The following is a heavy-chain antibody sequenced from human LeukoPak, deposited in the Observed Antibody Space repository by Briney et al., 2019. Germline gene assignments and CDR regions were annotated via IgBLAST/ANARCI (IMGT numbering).Heavy chain of an antibody. CDR1: GFTHDDYG. J-gene: IGHJ6*02. CDR3: VRDYYGMDV. CDR2: INWNGGST. V-gene: IGHV3-20*01. Sequence: GGSLRLSCAASGFTHDDYGMSWVRQAPGKGLEWVSGINWNGGSTGYADPVKGRFTISRDNAKNSLYLQMNSLRVEDTALYHCVRDYYGMDVWGQGTTVTVSS.